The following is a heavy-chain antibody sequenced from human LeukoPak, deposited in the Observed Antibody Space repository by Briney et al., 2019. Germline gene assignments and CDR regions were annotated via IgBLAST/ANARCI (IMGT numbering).Heavy chain of an antibody. Sequence: GESLKILCQGSGYSFTSYWIGWVRQMSGEGLEGRGAIYPDDSQSRYSPSFQGQVTISVDKSISTAYLQWSSLKASDTAMYYCARRPTGTFDPQFDSWGQGTLVTVSS. D-gene: IGHD1-1*01. V-gene: IGHV5-51*01. CDR3: ARRPTGTFDPQFDS. CDR2: IYPDDSQS. CDR1: GYSFTSYW. J-gene: IGHJ4*02.